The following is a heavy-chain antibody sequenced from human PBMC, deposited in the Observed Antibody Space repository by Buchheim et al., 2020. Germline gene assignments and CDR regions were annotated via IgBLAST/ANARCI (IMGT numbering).Heavy chain of an antibody. V-gene: IGHV6-1*01. D-gene: IGHD3-16*01. CDR1: GDSVSNETSV. CDR3: AREFGGGLGY. Sequence: QVQLQQSGPGLVKPSQTLSLTCAISGDSVSNETSVWNWIRQSPSRGLEWLGRTFYRSKWSSEYEASVERRITINADTIKNQFSLQLNSVTPEDTAVYYCAREFGGGLGYWGQGTL. CDR2: TFYRSKWSS. J-gene: IGHJ4*02.